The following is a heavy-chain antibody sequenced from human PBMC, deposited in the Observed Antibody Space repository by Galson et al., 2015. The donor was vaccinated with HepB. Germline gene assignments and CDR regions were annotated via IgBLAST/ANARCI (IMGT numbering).Heavy chain of an antibody. V-gene: IGHV3-30-3*01. CDR2: ISYDGSNK. CDR3: ARGHSSGWYFDY. J-gene: IGHJ4*02. D-gene: IGHD6-19*01. CDR1: GFTFSSYA. Sequence: SLRLSCAASGFTFSSYAMHWVRQAPGKGLEWVAVISYDGSNKYYADSVKGRFTISRDNSKNTLYLQMNSLRAEDTAVYYCARGHSSGWYFDYWGQGTLVTVSS.